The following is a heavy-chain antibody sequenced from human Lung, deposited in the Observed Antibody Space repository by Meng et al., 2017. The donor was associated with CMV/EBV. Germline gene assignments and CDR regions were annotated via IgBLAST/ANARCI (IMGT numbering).Heavy chain of an antibody. CDR3: ARDLLRYDFWSGYLNHYYYYYGMDV. Sequence: GGSLRLXCAASGFTFDDYGMSWVRQAPGKGLEWVSGINWNGGSTGYADSVKDRFTISRDNAKNSLYLQMNSLRAEDTALYYCARDLLRYDFWSGYLNHYYYYYGMDVWGQGXTVTVSS. CDR1: GFTFDDYG. V-gene: IGHV3-20*04. D-gene: IGHD3-3*01. CDR2: INWNGGST. J-gene: IGHJ6*02.